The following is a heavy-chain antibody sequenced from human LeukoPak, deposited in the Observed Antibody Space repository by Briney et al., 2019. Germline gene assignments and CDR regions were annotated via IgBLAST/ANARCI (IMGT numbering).Heavy chain of an antibody. J-gene: IGHJ4*02. D-gene: IGHD3-22*01. CDR3: ASYDSSGDRDY. V-gene: IGHV5-51*01. Sequence: GSLKISCKGSGYSFTSYWIGWVRQMPGKGLDWMGIIYPGDSDTIYSPSFQGQVTISADKSIGTAYLQWSSLKASDTAMYYCASYDSSGDRDYWGQGTLVTVSS. CDR1: GYSFTSYW. CDR2: IYPGDSDT.